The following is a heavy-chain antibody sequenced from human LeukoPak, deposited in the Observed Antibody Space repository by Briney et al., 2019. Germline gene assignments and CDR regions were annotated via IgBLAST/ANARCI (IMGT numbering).Heavy chain of an antibody. V-gene: IGHV1-18*01. CDR3: AKDRSGGNEWFDP. Sequence: GASVKVSCKASGYTFTSYGITWVRQAPGQGLEWMGWISAYNGDTNYAQKFQGRVTMTTDTSTSTASMELRSLRFDDTAVYYCAKDRSGGNEWFDPWGQGTLVTVSS. J-gene: IGHJ5*02. CDR2: ISAYNGDT. D-gene: IGHD4-23*01. CDR1: GYTFTSYG.